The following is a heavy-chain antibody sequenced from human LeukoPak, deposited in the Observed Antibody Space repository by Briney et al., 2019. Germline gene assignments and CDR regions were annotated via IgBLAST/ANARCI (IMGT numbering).Heavy chain of an antibody. J-gene: IGHJ3*02. CDR1: GGSISSGGYS. D-gene: IGHD3-22*01. Sequence: SQTLSLTCTVSGGSISSGGYSWSWIRQHPGKGLEWIGYIYYSGSTYYNPSLKSRVTISVDTSKNQFSLKLSSVTAADTAVYYCARDSYDSSGLPYDAFDIWGQGTMVTVSS. CDR3: ARDSYDSSGLPYDAFDI. V-gene: IGHV4-31*03. CDR2: IYYSGST.